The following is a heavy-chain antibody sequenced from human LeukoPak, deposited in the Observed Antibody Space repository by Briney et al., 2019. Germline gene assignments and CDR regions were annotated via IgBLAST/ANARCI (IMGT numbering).Heavy chain of an antibody. CDR1: GFTFSSYS. D-gene: IGHD5-18*01. CDR2: ISSSSSYI. V-gene: IGHV3-21*01. Sequence: PGGSLRLSCAASGFTFSSYSMNWVRQAPGKWLEWVSSISSSSSYIYYAVSVKGRFTISRDNAKNSLYLQMNSLRAEDTAVYYCARSARIQLWVIDYWGQGTLVTVSS. J-gene: IGHJ4*02. CDR3: ARSARIQLWVIDY.